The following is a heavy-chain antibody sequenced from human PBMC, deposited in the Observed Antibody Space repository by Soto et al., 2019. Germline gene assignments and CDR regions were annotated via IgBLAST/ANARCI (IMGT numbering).Heavy chain of an antibody. CDR1: GGSISSGDDF. CDR3: ARDRAKWKDYYYYGMDV. D-gene: IGHD1-20*01. Sequence: QVQLQESGPGLVKPSQTLSLTCTVSGGSISSGDDFWTWIRQPPGKGLEWIGYIYYSGSTYYNPSLKSRLTMSVHTSKNQFSQKLSSVTAADTAVYYCARDRAKWKDYYYYGMDVWGQGTTVTVSS. J-gene: IGHJ6*02. CDR2: IYYSGST. V-gene: IGHV4-30-4*01.